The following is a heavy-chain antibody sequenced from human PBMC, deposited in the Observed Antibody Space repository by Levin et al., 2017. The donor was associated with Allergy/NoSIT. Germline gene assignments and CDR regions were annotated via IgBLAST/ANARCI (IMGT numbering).Heavy chain of an antibody. Sequence: LAGGSLRLSCAASGFTFSSYAMSWVRQAPGKGLEWVSSISGSGGSPYYADSVKGRFTISRDYFKNTLYLQMNSLRAEDTAVYYCAKDTDSSGYYNAFDIWGQGTMVTVSS. D-gene: IGHD3-22*01. V-gene: IGHV3-23*01. CDR3: AKDTDSSGYYNAFDI. J-gene: IGHJ3*02. CDR2: ISGSGGSP. CDR1: GFTFSSYA.